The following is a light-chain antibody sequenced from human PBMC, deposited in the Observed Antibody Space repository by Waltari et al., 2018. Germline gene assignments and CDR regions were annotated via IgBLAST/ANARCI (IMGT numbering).Light chain of an antibody. CDR2: EVI. Sequence: QSALTPPAAVAGSPGQTITISCTGTSSDIGCDNHVACYQQHPGKVPKLIIYEVIKRPSGISDRFSGSKSGNTASLTISGLQAEDEADYYCSSNAAGSSYVVFGGGTRLTVL. CDR1: SSDIGCDNH. J-gene: IGLJ2*01. CDR3: SSNAAGSSYVV. V-gene: IGLV2-23*02.